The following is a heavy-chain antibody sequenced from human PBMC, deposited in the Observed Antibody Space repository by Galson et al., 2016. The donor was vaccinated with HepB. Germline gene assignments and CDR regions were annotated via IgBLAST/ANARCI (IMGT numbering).Heavy chain of an antibody. CDR3: ASAVRDGHLSFG. Sequence: SLRLSCAASGFVFNNYAMTWVRQAPGKGLEWVSSISSNGHNTYYADSVKGRFSISRDHSRDTLYLLINSLRAEDTAVYYCASAVRDGHLSFGWGQGTLVTVSS. J-gene: IGHJ4*02. V-gene: IGHV3-23*01. CDR1: GFVFNNYA. CDR2: ISSNGHNT. D-gene: IGHD5-24*01.